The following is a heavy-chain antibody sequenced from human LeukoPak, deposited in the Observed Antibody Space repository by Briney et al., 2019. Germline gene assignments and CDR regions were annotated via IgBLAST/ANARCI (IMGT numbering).Heavy chain of an antibody. J-gene: IGHJ4*02. CDR1: GGSFSGYY. Sequence: SETLSLTCAVYGGSFSGYYWSWIRQPPGKGLEWIGEINHSGSTNYNPSLKSRVTISVDTSKNQFSLRLSSVTAADTAVYYCARAAAGIIDYWGQGTLVTVSS. V-gene: IGHV4-34*01. CDR3: ARAAAGIIDY. CDR2: INHSGST. D-gene: IGHD6-13*01.